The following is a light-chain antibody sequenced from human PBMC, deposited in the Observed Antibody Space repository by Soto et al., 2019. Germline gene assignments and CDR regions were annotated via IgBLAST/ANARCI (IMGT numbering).Light chain of an antibody. CDR1: SSDVDFYNF. V-gene: IGLV2-14*01. CDR3: SSSTLTPYV. J-gene: IGLJ1*01. Sequence: QSVLTQPAPVSGSPGQSITISCTGTSSDVDFYNFVSWYQQHPGKAPKLIIYEVCNRSSGVSSRFSGSKSGNTASLTISGPRAEDEADYYCSSSTLTPYVFGTGTKVTVL. CDR2: EVC.